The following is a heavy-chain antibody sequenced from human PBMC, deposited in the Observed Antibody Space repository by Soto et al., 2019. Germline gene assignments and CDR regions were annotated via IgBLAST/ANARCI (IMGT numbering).Heavy chain of an antibody. D-gene: IGHD6-19*01. CDR3: VRDGCTGWHFDS. J-gene: IGHJ4*02. Sequence: PGGSLRLSCEASGFTLGSYWMSWIRQAPGKGLEWVANTRQDGGQGYLVDSVQGRFTIARDNAKNSVYLQMNSLRAEDTAVYYCVRDGCTGWHFDSWGQGTLVTVSS. CDR1: GFTLGSYW. CDR2: TRQDGGQG. V-gene: IGHV3-7*01.